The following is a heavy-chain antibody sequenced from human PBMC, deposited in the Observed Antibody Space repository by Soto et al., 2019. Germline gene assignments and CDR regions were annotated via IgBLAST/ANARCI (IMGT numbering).Heavy chain of an antibody. V-gene: IGHV5-51*01. CDR3: AILSSYIHAGRYYNSNDAFDM. D-gene: IGHD3-10*01. CDR1: GYSFTSYW. Sequence: ESLKISCKGSGYSFTSYWIGWVRQMPGKGLEWTGIIYPGDSDISYSPSFQGQVIISADKSISTAYLQWSSLKASDTAMYYCAILSSYIHAGRYYNSNDAFDMWGQGAMVNVSS. CDR2: IYPGDSDI. J-gene: IGHJ3*02.